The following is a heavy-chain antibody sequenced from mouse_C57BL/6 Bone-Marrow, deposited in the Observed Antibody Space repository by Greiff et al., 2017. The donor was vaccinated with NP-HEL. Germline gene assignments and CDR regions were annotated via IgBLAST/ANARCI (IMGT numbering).Heavy chain of an antibody. J-gene: IGHJ4*01. CDR1: GYTFTSYG. Sequence: VQLQESGAELARPGASVKLSCKASGYTFTSYGISWVKQRTGQGLEWIGEIYPRSGNTYYNEKFKGKATLTADKSSSTAYMELRSLTSEDSAVYFCAREKIYYDYALWGQGTSVTVSS. D-gene: IGHD2-4*01. CDR3: AREKIYYDYAL. V-gene: IGHV1-81*01. CDR2: IYPRSGNT.